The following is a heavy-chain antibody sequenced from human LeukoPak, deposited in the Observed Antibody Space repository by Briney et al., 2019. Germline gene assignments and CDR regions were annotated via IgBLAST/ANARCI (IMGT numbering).Heavy chain of an antibody. D-gene: IGHD5-18*01. CDR3: ARVGSYGPFDP. Sequence: SQTLSLTCTVSGGSISSGGYYWSWLRQHPGKGLEWIGYIYYSGSTYYNPSLKSRVTISVDTSKNQFSLKLSSVTAADTAVYYCARVGSYGPFDPWGQGTLVTVSS. J-gene: IGHJ5*02. CDR1: GGSISSGGYY. CDR2: IYYSGST. V-gene: IGHV4-31*03.